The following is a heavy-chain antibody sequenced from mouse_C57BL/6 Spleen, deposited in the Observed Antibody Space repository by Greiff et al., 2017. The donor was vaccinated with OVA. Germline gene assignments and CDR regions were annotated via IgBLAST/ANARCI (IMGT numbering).Heavy chain of an antibody. Sequence: EVKVEESGGGLVKPGGSLKLSCAASGFTFSSYAMSWVRQTPEKRLEWVATISDGGSYTYYPDNVKGRFTITRDNAKNNLYLQMSHLKSEDTAMYYCAREDNSHYFDYWGQGTTLTVSS. CDR2: ISDGGSYT. V-gene: IGHV5-4*01. CDR3: AREDNSHYFDY. J-gene: IGHJ2*01. CDR1: GFTFSSYA. D-gene: IGHD2-12*01.